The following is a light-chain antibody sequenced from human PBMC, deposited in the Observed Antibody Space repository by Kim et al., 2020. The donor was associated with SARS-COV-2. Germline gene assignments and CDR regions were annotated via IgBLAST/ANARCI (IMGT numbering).Light chain of an antibody. CDR2: GVS. Sequence: GQSVTISCTGTSSGVGLYNDGSRHQQHPGKAPKLMIYGVSQRPSGVPGRCSGSKSGNTASLTISGLQAEDEADYYCCSYAGSYTYVFGTGTKVTVL. V-gene: IGLV2-11*03. CDR1: SSGVGLYND. J-gene: IGLJ1*01. CDR3: CSYAGSYTYV.